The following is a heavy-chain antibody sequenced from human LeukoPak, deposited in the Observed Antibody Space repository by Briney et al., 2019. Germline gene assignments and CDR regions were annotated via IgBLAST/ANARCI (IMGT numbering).Heavy chain of an antibody. CDR3: ARGSGYSYGFRAYNWFDP. D-gene: IGHD5-18*01. CDR2: ISSSSSYI. Sequence: GGSLRPSCAASGFTFSSYSMNWVRQAPGKGLEWVSSISSSSSYIYYADSVKGRFTISRDNAKNSLYLQMNSLRAEDTAVYYCARGSGYSYGFRAYNWFDPWGQGTLVTVSS. V-gene: IGHV3-21*01. J-gene: IGHJ5*02. CDR1: GFTFSSYS.